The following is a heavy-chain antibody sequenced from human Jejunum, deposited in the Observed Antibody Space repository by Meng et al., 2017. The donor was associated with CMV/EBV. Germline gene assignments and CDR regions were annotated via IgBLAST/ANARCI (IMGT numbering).Heavy chain of an antibody. CDR2: VYYSGSA. Sequence: ISNYYWNWLRQPPGKGLEWIGYVYYSGSAKYSPSLGSRVSISVDNSKNQLSLRLTSVTAADTAIYYCAREVDVYGSSGSPGAFDIWGQGTVVTVSS. J-gene: IGHJ3*02. D-gene: IGHD3-22*01. CDR1: ISNYY. V-gene: IGHV4-59*01. CDR3: AREVDVYGSSGSPGAFDI.